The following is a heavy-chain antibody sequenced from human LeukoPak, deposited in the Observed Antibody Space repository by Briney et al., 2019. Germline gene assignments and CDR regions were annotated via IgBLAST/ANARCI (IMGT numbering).Heavy chain of an antibody. Sequence: GRSLRLSCATSGFTFSSYAMHWVRQAPGKGLEWVAVISYDGSNKYYADSVKGRFTIPRDNSKNTLYLQMNSLRAEDTAVYYCAREAQIPFDYWGQGTLVTVSS. CDR2: ISYDGSNK. J-gene: IGHJ4*02. CDR1: GFTFSSYA. V-gene: IGHV3-30*04. CDR3: AREAQIPFDY.